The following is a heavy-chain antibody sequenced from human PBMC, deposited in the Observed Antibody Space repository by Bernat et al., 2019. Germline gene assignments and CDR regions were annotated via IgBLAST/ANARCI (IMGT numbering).Heavy chain of an antibody. CDR2: ISYDGTNK. V-gene: IGHV3-30*15. CDR1: GFTFSDYD. Sequence: QAQLVESGGGVVQPGRSLRLSCAASGFTFSDYDMHWVRQAQGKGLEWVTLISYDGTNKYYADSAKGRFTVSRDNSKNTLYVQMSGLRAEDTAVYYCATSHHPPCVGNNCYAAFDIWGQGTMVTVAS. J-gene: IGHJ3*02. CDR3: ATSHHPPCVGNNCYAAFDI. D-gene: IGHD2-2*01.